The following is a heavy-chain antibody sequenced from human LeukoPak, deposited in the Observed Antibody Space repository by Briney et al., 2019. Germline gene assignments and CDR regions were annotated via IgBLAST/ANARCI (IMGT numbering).Heavy chain of an antibody. J-gene: IGHJ4*01. Sequence: SETLSLTCTVSGGSISSSSYYWGWIRQPPGKGLEWIGSIYYSGSTYYNPSLKGRVTISVDTSKNQCSLKLSSMTAADTAVYYCAREIWYSSSWGTKDYWGQGTLVTVSS. CDR3: AREIWYSSSWGTKDY. V-gene: IGHV4-39*07. CDR2: IYYSGST. D-gene: IGHD6-13*01. CDR1: GGSISSSSYY.